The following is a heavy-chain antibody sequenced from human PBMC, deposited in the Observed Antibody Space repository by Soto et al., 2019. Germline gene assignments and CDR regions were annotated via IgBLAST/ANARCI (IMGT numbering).Heavy chain of an antibody. CDR3: AKETQANLGTGGFDY. J-gene: IGHJ4*02. D-gene: IGHD7-27*01. V-gene: IGHV3-9*01. Sequence: ESGGGVTQPGRSLRLSCAAYGFTFDDYAMHWVRQAPGKGLEWVSGVSWNSGNIGYADSVKGRFTISRDNSKNSLYLQIDSLRTEDTALYYCAKETQANLGTGGFDYWGQGTLVTVSS. CDR1: GFTFDDYA. CDR2: VSWNSGNI.